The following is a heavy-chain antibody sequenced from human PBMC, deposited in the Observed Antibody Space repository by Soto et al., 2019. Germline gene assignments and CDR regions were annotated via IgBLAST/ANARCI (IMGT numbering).Heavy chain of an antibody. CDR2: INGGNGHT. J-gene: IGHJ6*02. CDR1: GYTFSTYA. Sequence: ASVKVSCKASGYTFSTYALHWVRQAPGQGLEWMGWINGGNGHTRYSQKFKDRVTISRDTPASTAYTELSGLRSEDTAVYYCARGKGMEENYYYYGMDVWGQGTTVTV. D-gene: IGHD1-1*01. CDR3: ARGKGMEENYYYYGMDV. V-gene: IGHV1-3*01.